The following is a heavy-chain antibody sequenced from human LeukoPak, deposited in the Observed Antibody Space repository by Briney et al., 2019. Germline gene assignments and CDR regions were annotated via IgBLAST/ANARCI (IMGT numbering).Heavy chain of an antibody. CDR1: GFTFSFYW. J-gene: IGHJ4*02. CDR3: ATYYYDGSGLI. V-gene: IGHV3-7*01. D-gene: IGHD3-22*01. CDR2: IKQDGSEK. Sequence: TGGSLRLSCAASGFTFSFYWMTWVRQAPGKGLEWVANIKQDGSEKYYVGSVKGRFTISRDNAKNSLYLQMNSLRAEDTAVYYCATYYYDGSGLIWGQGTLVTVSS.